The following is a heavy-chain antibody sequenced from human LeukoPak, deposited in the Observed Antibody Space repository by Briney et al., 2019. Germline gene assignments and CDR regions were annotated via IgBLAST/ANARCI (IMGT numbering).Heavy chain of an antibody. J-gene: IGHJ5*02. Sequence: SETLSLTCTVSGGSISSYYWSWIRQPPGKGLEWIGYIYHSGSTNYSPSLKSRVTISIDTSKNQFSLRLSSVTAADTALYYCARVLAVGGVSDWFDPWGQGTLVTVSS. D-gene: IGHD6-19*01. CDR2: IYHSGST. V-gene: IGHV4-59*01. CDR1: GGSISSYY. CDR3: ARVLAVGGVSDWFDP.